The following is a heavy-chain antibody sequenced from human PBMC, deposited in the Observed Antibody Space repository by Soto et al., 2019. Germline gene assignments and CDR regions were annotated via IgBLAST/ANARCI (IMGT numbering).Heavy chain of an antibody. V-gene: IGHV1-2*02. J-gene: IGHJ6*03. CDR3: VRAAPMMSVRRRSDYQRDV. D-gene: IGHD3-22*01. Sequence: ASVKVSCKASGYSFITYYIHWVRQAPGQGPEWVGWINPNMGGTNPAQKFHGRVTMTRDTATSTAYMELDALASDDTAIYYCVRAAPMMSVRRRSDYQRDVWAKGSQVTGS. CDR1: GYSFITYY. CDR2: INPNMGGT.